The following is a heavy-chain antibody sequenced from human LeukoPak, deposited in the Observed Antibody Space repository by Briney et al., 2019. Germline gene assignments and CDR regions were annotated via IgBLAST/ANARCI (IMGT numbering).Heavy chain of an antibody. V-gene: IGHV1-18*04. CDR2: ISAYNGNT. J-gene: IGHJ3*02. Sequence: ASVKVSCKASGYTFTSYGISWVRQAPGQGLEWMGWISAYNGNTNYAQKLQGRVTMTRDTSTSTAYMELRSLRSDDTAVYYCARVGSADYGDYRGAFDIWGQGTMVTVSS. CDR1: GYTFTSYG. D-gene: IGHD4-17*01. CDR3: ARVGSADYGDYRGAFDI.